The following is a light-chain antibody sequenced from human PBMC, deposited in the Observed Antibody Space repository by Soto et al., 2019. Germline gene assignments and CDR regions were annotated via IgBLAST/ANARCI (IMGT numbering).Light chain of an antibody. CDR1: SGHSSYA. CDR3: QTWGTGIWV. V-gene: IGLV4-69*01. J-gene: IGLJ3*02. CDR2: LNSDGSH. Sequence: QPVLTQSPSASASLGASVKLTCTLRSGHSSYAIAWHQQQPEKGPRYLMKLNSDGSHNKGDGIPDRFSGSSSGAERHLTISSLQSEDEADYYCQTWGTGIWVFGGGTKLTVL.